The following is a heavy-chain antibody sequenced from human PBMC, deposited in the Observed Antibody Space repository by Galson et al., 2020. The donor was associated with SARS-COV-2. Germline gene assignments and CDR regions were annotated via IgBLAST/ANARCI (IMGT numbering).Heavy chain of an antibody. CDR1: SNYA. CDR2: ISANGNHI. J-gene: IGHJ4*01. V-gene: IGHV3-23*01. CDR3: VKEKFFHDDDCYSFDQ. D-gene: IGHD2-21*02. Sequence: SNYAMSCVPQAPGKELEWISAISANGNHIYYSESVSGRFTASRYNSMNTVYLHLSSLRGEDTALDYFVKEKFFHDDDCYSFDQWGHGALVIVS.